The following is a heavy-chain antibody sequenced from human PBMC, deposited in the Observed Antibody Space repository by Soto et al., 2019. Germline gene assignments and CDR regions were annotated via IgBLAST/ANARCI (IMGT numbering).Heavy chain of an antibody. V-gene: IGHV1-8*01. CDR3: ARGLYCSSTSCYYMDV. CDR1: GYTFTSYD. J-gene: IGHJ6*03. D-gene: IGHD2-2*01. Sequence: ASVKVSCEASGYTFTSYDINWVRQATGQGLEWMGWMNPNSGNTGYAQKFQGRVTMTRNTSISTAYMELSSPRSEDTAVYYCARGLYCSSTSCYYMDVWGKGTTVTVSS. CDR2: MNPNSGNT.